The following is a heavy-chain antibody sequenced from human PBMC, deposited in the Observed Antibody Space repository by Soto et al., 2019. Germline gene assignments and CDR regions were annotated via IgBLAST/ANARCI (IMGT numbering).Heavy chain of an antibody. J-gene: IGHJ4*02. CDR3: AKGGGSARDFDY. CDR1: GFTFGNYG. Sequence: LRLSCTGSGFTFGNYGMHWVRQAPGKGLEWVASTSYDGNNKYYADSLKGRSTISRDNSKKMVYLQMTSLGPEDTAVYYCAKGGGSARDFDYWGQGALVTVSS. CDR2: TSYDGNNK. D-gene: IGHD1-26*01. V-gene: IGHV3-30*18.